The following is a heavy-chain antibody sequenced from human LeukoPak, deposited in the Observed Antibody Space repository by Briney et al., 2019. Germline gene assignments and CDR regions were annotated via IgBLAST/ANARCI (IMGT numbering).Heavy chain of an antibody. J-gene: IGHJ6*03. CDR3: ARGLKPSMDV. Sequence: ASVKVSRKASGYTFVGYHMHWVRQAPGQGLEWMGWINPNSGDTNYAQKFQGRVTMTRDTSISTAYMELSRLRSEDTAVYYCARGLKPSMDVWGKGTTVTVSS. V-gene: IGHV1-2*02. CDR1: GYTFVGYH. CDR2: INPNSGDT. D-gene: IGHD3-16*01.